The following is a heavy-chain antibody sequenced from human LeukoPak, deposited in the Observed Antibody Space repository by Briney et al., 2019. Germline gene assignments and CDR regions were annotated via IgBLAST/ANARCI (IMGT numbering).Heavy chain of an antibody. CDR1: GYTFTGYY. V-gene: IGHV1-2*02. CDR2: INPNSGGT. Sequence: ASVKVSCKASGYTFTGYYMHWVRQAPGRGLEWMGWINPNSGGTNYAQKFQGRVTMTRDTSISTAYMELSKLRSDDTAVYYCAKEGGDDSSYYYDYYYMDVWGKGTTVTVSS. D-gene: IGHD3-22*01. J-gene: IGHJ6*03. CDR3: AKEGGDDSSYYYDYYYMDV.